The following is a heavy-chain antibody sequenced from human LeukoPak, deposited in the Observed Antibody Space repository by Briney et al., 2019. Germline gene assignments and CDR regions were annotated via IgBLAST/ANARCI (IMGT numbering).Heavy chain of an antibody. CDR2: INPNSGGK. Sequence: ASVKVSCKASGYTFTGYYMHWVRQAPGQGLEWMGWINPNSGGKNYAQKFQGRVTMTRDTSISTAYMELSRLRSDDTAVYYCARQGYSGYDYDYWGQGTLVTVPS. CDR1: GYTFTGYY. D-gene: IGHD5-12*01. V-gene: IGHV1-2*02. J-gene: IGHJ4*02. CDR3: ARQGYSGYDYDY.